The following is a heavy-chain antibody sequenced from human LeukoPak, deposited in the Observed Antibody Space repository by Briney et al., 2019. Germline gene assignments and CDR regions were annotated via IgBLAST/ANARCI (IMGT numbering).Heavy chain of an antibody. D-gene: IGHD3-10*01. Sequence: PGGSLRLSCAASGFTFSSYAMSWVRQAPGKGLEWVSAISGSGGSTYYADSVKGRFTISRDNSKNTLYLQMNSLRAEDTAVYYCAKDSGFGELLSFYYYYYGMDVWGQGTTVTVSS. V-gene: IGHV3-23*01. J-gene: IGHJ6*02. CDR1: GFTFSSYA. CDR3: AKDSGFGELLSFYYYYYGMDV. CDR2: ISGSGGST.